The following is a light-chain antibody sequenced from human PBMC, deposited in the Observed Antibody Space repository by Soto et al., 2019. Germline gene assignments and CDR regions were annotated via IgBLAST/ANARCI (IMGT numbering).Light chain of an antibody. CDR3: AAWDDNLNGPL. Sequence: QSVLTQPPSASGTPGQRVTISCSGSSSTIGSNPVNWYQQLPGTAPKLLIYANNQRPSGVPDRFSGSKSGTSASLAISGLQSEDDADYLCAAWDDNLNGPLFGTGTKLTVL. V-gene: IGLV1-44*01. J-gene: IGLJ1*01. CDR2: ANN. CDR1: SSTIGSNP.